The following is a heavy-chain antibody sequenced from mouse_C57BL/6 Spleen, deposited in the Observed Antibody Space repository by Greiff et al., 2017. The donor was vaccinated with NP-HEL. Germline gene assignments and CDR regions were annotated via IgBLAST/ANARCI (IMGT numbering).Heavy chain of an antibody. CDR2: IRLKSDNYAT. J-gene: IGHJ2*01. CDR3: TLYYYGSSYGPFDY. Sequence: EVKVEESGGGLVQPGGSMKLSCVASGFTFSNYWMNWVRQSPEKGLEWVAQIRLKSDNYATHYAESVKGRFTISRDDSKSSVYLQMNNLRAEDTGIYYCTLYYYGSSYGPFDYWGQGTTLTVSS. D-gene: IGHD1-1*01. CDR1: GFTFSNYW. V-gene: IGHV6-3*01.